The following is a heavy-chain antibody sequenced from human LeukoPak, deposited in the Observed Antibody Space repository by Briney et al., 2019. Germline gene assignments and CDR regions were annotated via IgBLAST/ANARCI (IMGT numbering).Heavy chain of an antibody. CDR3: ARGGGYSYYYYYMDV. Sequence: SETLSLTCTVSGGSISSYYWSWIRQPPGKGLEWIGYIYYSGSTNYNPSLKSRVTISVDTSKNQFSLKLSSVTAADTAVYYCARGGGYSYYYYYMDVWGKGTTVTISS. J-gene: IGHJ6*03. D-gene: IGHD5-18*01. CDR1: GGSISSYY. V-gene: IGHV4-59*01. CDR2: IYYSGST.